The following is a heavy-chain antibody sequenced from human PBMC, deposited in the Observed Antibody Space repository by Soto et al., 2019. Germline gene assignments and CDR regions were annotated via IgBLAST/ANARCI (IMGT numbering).Heavy chain of an antibody. CDR1: GHILNKYD. D-gene: IGHD2-8*02. CDR2: VNPNSGET. CDR3: SDTGGP. Sequence: ASVKVSCKASGHILNKYDINWVRQAPGQGLEWMGWVNPNSGETGFAQKFQGRITMTRNTSINTGYMELRSLRSDDTAVYVGSDTGGPWGQGTLVTVSS. J-gene: IGHJ5*02. V-gene: IGHV1-8*01.